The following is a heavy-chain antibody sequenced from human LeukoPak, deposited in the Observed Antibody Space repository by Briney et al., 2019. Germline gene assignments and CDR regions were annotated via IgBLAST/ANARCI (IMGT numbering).Heavy chain of an antibody. CDR3: ARDNDSRDPPHFDY. D-gene: IGHD3-16*01. CDR2: INAGNGNT. Sequence: ASVKVSCKASGYTFTSYAMHWVRQAPGQRLEWMGWINAGNGNTKYSQEFQGRVTITRDTSASTAYMELSSLRSEDMAVYYCARDNDSRDPPHFDYWGQGTLVTVSS. J-gene: IGHJ4*02. V-gene: IGHV1-3*03. CDR1: GYTFTSYA.